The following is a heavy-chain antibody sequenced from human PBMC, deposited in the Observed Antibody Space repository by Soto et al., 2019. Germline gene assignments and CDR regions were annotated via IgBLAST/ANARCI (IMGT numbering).Heavy chain of an antibody. CDR1: GYTFTHFY. Sequence: ASVKVSCKASGYTFTHFYITWVRQAPGQGLEWMGAISPHNFNTNYAQKFRGRVTLTTEKSTNTAYMDLRSLTSDDTAVYYCARDGGGYDILTGYYNAHHLDYPARRVPVTVYS. V-gene: IGHV1-18*01. J-gene: IGHJ4*02. D-gene: IGHD3-9*01. CDR2: ISPHNFNT. CDR3: ARDGGGYDILTGYYNAHHLDY.